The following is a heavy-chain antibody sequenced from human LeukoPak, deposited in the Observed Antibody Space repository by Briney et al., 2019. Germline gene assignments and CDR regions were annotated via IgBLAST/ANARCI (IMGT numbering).Heavy chain of an antibody. Sequence: GGSLRLSCAASGFTFSSYAMHWVRQAPGKGLEWVAVISYDGSNKYYADSVKGRFTISRDNSKNTLYLQMNSLRAEDTAVYYCAREIYSGALDYWGQGTLVTVSS. J-gene: IGHJ4*02. CDR1: GFTFSSYA. CDR3: AREIYSGALDY. CDR2: ISYDGSNK. V-gene: IGHV3-30*04. D-gene: IGHD5-18*01.